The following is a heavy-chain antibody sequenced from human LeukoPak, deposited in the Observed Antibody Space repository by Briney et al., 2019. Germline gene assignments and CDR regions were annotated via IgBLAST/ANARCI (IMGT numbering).Heavy chain of an antibody. J-gene: IGHJ6*02. CDR2: IYSGGST. V-gene: IGHV3-66*01. CDR1: GFTVSSNY. D-gene: IGHD4-17*01. Sequence: RGSLRLSCAASGFTVSSNYMSWVRQAPGKGLEWVSVIYSGGSTYYADSVKGRFTISRDNSKNTLCLQMNSLRAEDTAVYYCAGTDYGDYSTGYYGMDVWGQGTTVTVSS. CDR3: AGTDYGDYSTGYYGMDV.